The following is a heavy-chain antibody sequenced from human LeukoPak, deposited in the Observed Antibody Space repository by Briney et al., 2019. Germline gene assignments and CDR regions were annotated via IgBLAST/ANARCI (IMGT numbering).Heavy chain of an antibody. Sequence: PSETLSLTCTVSGGSISSYYWSWIRQPPGKGLEWIGYIYYSGSTNYNPSLKSRVTISVDTSKNQFSLKLSSVTAADTAVYYCARLPPFAAASADYWGQGTLVTVSS. CDR1: GGSISSYY. CDR3: ARLPPFAAASADY. V-gene: IGHV4-59*12. CDR2: IYYSGST. J-gene: IGHJ4*02. D-gene: IGHD2-2*01.